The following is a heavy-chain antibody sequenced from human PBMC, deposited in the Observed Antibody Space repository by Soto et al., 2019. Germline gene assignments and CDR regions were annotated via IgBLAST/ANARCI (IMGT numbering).Heavy chain of an antibody. Sequence: PSETLSLTCTLSGGSISSGGYYWSWIRQHPGKGLEWIGYIYYSGSTYYNPSLKSRVTISVDTSKNQFSLKLSSVTAADTAVYYCAREVFVGGWYYYGMDVWGQGTTVTVSS. D-gene: IGHD2-15*01. V-gene: IGHV4-31*03. J-gene: IGHJ6*02. CDR1: GGSISSGGYY. CDR3: AREVFVGGWYYYGMDV. CDR2: IYYSGST.